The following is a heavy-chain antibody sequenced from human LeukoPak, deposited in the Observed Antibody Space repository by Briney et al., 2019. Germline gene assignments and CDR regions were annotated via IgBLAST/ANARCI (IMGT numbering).Heavy chain of an antibody. Sequence: GSVKVSCKTSGYTFNDDYMHWVRQAPGQGREWVGWINPNNGATNYAPSFQGSVAMTRDTSITKAYMKLSRLRSADTALYYCARDPPGDGGLDYGGQGTRVTVPS. V-gene: IGHV1-2*02. J-gene: IGHJ4*02. CDR2: INPNNGAT. D-gene: IGHD4-23*01. CDR1: GYTFNDDY. CDR3: ARDPPGDGGLDY.